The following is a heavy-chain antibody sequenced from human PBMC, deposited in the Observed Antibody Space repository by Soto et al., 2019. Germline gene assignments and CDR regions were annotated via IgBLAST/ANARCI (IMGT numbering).Heavy chain of an antibody. CDR3: ARTFVTTVNALHAYYYYGMDV. CDR2: IKHDGGEN. D-gene: IGHD1-1*01. CDR1: GFTFSSYW. Sequence: EVQLVESGGGLVQPGGSLRLSCAASGFTFSSYWMSWVRQAPGKGQEWVVNIKHDGGENYYVDSVKGRFSISWDNAKNSLYLQMSSLSAEDTAVYYCARTFVTTVNALHAYYYYGMDVWGQGTTATVSS. J-gene: IGHJ6*02. V-gene: IGHV3-7*03.